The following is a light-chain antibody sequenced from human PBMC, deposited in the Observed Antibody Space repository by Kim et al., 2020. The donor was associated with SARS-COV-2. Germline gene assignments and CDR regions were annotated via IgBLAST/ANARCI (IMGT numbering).Light chain of an antibody. CDR1: QGISSY. Sequence: AIRITQSPSSLSASTGDRVTITCRASQGISSYLAWYQQKPGKAPKLLIYAASTLQSGVPSRFSGSGSGTDFTLTISCLQSEDFATYFCLQYYSHPRTFGQGTKVDIK. CDR3: LQYYSHPRT. J-gene: IGKJ1*01. V-gene: IGKV1-8*01. CDR2: AAS.